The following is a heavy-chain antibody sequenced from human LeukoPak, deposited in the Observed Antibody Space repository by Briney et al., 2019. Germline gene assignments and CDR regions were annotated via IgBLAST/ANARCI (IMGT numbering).Heavy chain of an antibody. CDR2: MVDDGNKK. V-gene: IGHV3-7*01. Sequence: GGSLRLSCAASGFPFYNYYINCVRQAPGKGLEWVANMVDDGNKKNYVDSVKGRFTISRDNVKSSLYLQMNSLRVEDTAVYYCARGRGIALWGQGTLVTVSS. D-gene: IGHD6-13*01. J-gene: IGHJ4*02. CDR1: GFPFYNYY. CDR3: ARGRGIAL.